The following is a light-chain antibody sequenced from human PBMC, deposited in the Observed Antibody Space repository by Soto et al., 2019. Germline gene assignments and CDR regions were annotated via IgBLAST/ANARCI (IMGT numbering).Light chain of an antibody. CDR1: QSVGSY. Sequence: EIVLTQSPGTLSLSPGERATLSCRASQSVGSYLAWYQHKPGQAPRLLIHDASNRAPGIPARFSGSGSGTDFTLTISTLEPEDFALYYCQQRSNWPPITFGQGTRLEIK. J-gene: IGKJ5*01. V-gene: IGKV3-11*01. CDR3: QQRSNWPPIT. CDR2: DAS.